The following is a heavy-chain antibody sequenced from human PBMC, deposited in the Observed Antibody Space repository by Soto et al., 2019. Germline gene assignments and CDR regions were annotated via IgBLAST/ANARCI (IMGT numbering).Heavy chain of an antibody. V-gene: IGHV1-69*13. J-gene: IGHJ6*02. CDR1: GGTFSSYA. CDR2: IIPIFGTA. D-gene: IGHD5-12*01. Sequence: ASVKVSCKASGGTFSSYAISWVRQAPGQGLEWMGGIIPIFGTANYAQKFQGRVTITADESTSTAYMELSSLRSEDTAVYYCATDSRWLQLRYYYGMDVWGQGTTVTVSS. CDR3: ATDSRWLQLRYYYGMDV.